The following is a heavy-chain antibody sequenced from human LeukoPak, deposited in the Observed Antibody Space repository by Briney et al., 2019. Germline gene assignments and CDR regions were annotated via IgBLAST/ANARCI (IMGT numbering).Heavy chain of an antibody. CDR1: GFTFSSYW. J-gene: IGHJ3*02. V-gene: IGHV3-7*03. CDR2: IKQDGSEK. D-gene: IGHD3-3*01. Sequence: GGSLRLSCAASGFTFSSYWMSWVRQAPGKGLEWVANIKQDGSEKYYVDSVRGRFTISRDNAKNSLYLQMNSLRAEDTAVYYCARDRSERAFDIWGQGTMVTVSS. CDR3: ARDRSERAFDI.